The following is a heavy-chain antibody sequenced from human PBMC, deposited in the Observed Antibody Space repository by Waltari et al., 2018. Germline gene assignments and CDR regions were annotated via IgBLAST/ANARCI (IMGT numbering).Heavy chain of an antibody. CDR2: LSGSASAI. D-gene: IGHD3-22*01. V-gene: IGHV3-48*04. CDR3: ARDRGGDSSGLSPDAFDY. J-gene: IGHJ4*02. CDR1: GFTFSRYS. Sequence: EVQLVESGGGLVQPGGSLRLSCAASGFTFSRYSMNWVRQAPGKGLGWVSYLSGSASAINYADSVKGRFTISRDNAKSSLFLHMTSLRAEDTAVYYCARDRGGDSSGLSPDAFDYWGQGTLVTVAP.